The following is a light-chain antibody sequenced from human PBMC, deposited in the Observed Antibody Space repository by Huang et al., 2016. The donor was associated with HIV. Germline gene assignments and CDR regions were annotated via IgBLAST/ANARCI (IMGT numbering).Light chain of an antibody. J-gene: IGKJ3*01. Sequence: DIVMTQSPLSLPVTPGEPASLSCRASQSLLVSNGYNYLDWYLQKPGQSPQLLIYLGSNRAGGVPDRFNGSGLGTDFTLKISRVTTEDVGVYYFMQALQGGFTFGPGTIVDIK. CDR2: LGS. CDR3: MQALQGGFT. V-gene: IGKV2-28*01. CDR1: QSLLVSNGYNY.